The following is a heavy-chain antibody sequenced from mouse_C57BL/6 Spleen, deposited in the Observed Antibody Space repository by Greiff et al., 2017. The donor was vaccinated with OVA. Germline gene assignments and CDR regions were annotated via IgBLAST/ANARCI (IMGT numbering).Heavy chain of an antibody. D-gene: IGHD1-1*01. Sequence: QVQLQQSGAELVRPGSSVKLSCKASGYTFTSYWMDWVKQRPGQGLEWIGNIYPSDSETHYNQKFKDKATLTVDKSSSTAYMQLSSLTSEDSAVYYCAREEFYTGGSSSAYWGQGTLVTVSA. CDR2: IYPSDSET. J-gene: IGHJ3*01. V-gene: IGHV1-61*01. CDR3: AREEFYTGGSSSAY. CDR1: GYTFTSYW.